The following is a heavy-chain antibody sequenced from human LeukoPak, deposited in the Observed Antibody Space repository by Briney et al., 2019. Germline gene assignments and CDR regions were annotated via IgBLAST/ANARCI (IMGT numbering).Heavy chain of an antibody. Sequence: ASVKVSCKASGGTFSSYAISWVRQAPGKGLEWMGGFDPEDGETIYAQKFQGRVTMTEDTSTDTAYMELSSLRSEDTAVYYCATPKGYSSSWYWFNYWGQGTLVTVSS. CDR1: GGTFSSYA. J-gene: IGHJ4*02. CDR3: ATPKGYSSSWYWFNY. V-gene: IGHV1-24*01. D-gene: IGHD6-13*01. CDR2: FDPEDGET.